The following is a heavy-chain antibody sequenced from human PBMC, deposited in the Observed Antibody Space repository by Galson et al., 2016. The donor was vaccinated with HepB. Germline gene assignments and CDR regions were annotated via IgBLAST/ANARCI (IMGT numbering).Heavy chain of an antibody. CDR3: VHDTYSKSEGFDI. Sequence: PALVKPTQTLTLTCTFSGFSLSNHGVGVGWVRQPPGEALEWLTLIYWTDDKRLSPSVRRRLTISKDTSRNQVAHTMTNVDPADTATYYCVHDTYSKSEGFDIWGQGIMVTVSS. CDR2: IYWTDDK. D-gene: IGHD5-12*01. J-gene: IGHJ3*02. V-gene: IGHV2-5*01. CDR1: GFSLSNHGVG.